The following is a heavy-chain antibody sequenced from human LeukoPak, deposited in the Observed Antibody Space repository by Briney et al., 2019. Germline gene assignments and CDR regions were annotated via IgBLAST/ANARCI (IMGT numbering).Heavy chain of an antibody. CDR1: GFTFSDAW. CDR3: AKGRGYCSGGSCYSDY. J-gene: IGHJ4*02. V-gene: IGHV3-23*01. CDR2: MTGIVNST. Sequence: SGGSLRLSCVASGFTFSDAWMSWVRQAPGKGVEWVSTMTGIVNSTFYADSVKGRFTISRDHSKNTLYLQMNSLRAEDTAIYYCAKGRGYCSGGSCYSDYWGQGTLVTVSS. D-gene: IGHD2-15*01.